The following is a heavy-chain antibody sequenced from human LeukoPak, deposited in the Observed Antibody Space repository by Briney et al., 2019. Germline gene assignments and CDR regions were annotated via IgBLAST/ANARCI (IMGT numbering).Heavy chain of an antibody. Sequence: GGSLRLSCAASGFTFSSYGMHWVRQAPDKGLEWVAVISHDGSTKYYADSVNGRFTISRDNSMNMVFLQMNSLRDEDTAVYYCAKVAGSSGWYLDYWGQGTLVTVSS. CDR2: ISHDGSTK. D-gene: IGHD6-19*01. CDR1: GFTFSSYG. V-gene: IGHV3-30*18. CDR3: AKVAGSSGWYLDY. J-gene: IGHJ4*02.